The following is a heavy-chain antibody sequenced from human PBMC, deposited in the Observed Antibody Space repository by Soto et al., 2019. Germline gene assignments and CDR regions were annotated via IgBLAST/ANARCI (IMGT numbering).Heavy chain of an antibody. Sequence: PSETLSLTCAVYGGSFSGYYWSWIRQPPGKGLEWIGEINHSGSTSYNPSLKSRVTISVDTSKNQFSLKLSSVTAADTAVYYCARVSSGWYVNFDYWGQGTLVTVSS. CDR2: INHSGST. J-gene: IGHJ4*02. CDR3: ARVSSGWYVNFDY. CDR1: GGSFSGYY. V-gene: IGHV4-34*01. D-gene: IGHD6-19*01.